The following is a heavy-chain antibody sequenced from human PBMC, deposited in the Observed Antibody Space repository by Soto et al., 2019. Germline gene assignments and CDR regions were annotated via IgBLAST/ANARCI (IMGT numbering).Heavy chain of an antibody. CDR2: MYTNGRT. J-gene: IGHJ3*02. D-gene: IGHD7-27*01. Sequence: SETLSLTCTVSGASIRTYSWSWIRQSAGKGLEWIGHMYTNGRTNYIPSLKSRITMSVDTSKNQFSLNLKFVTAADTAVYFCAKDQSGAADIWGQGTMVTVSS. V-gene: IGHV4-4*07. CDR3: AKDQSGAADI. CDR1: GASIRTYS.